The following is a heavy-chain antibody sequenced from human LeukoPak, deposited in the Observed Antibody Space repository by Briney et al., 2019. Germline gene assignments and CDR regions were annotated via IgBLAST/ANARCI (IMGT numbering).Heavy chain of an antibody. CDR3: AKDQNYYDSSGSLYYFDY. CDR1: GFTFSSYA. Sequence: GGSLRLSCAASGFTFSSYAMSWVRQAPGKGLEWVSAICGSGGSTYYADSVKGRFTISRDNSKNTLYLQMDSLRAEDTAVYYCAKDQNYYDSSGSLYYFDYWGQGTLVTVSS. V-gene: IGHV3-23*01. D-gene: IGHD3-22*01. J-gene: IGHJ4*02. CDR2: ICGSGGST.